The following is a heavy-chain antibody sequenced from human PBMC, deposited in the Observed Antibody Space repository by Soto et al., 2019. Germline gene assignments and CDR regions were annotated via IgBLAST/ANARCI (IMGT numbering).Heavy chain of an antibody. Sequence: ASVKVSCKASGYTFTTHAMHWVRQAPGQSLEWMGWINGGTGQTRHSQRFQGRVTITRDTSASTAYMELSSLRSEDTAVYYCARGKGMEENYYYYGLDIWGQGTTVTVSS. D-gene: IGHD1-1*01. J-gene: IGHJ6*02. CDR2: INGGTGQT. V-gene: IGHV1-3*01. CDR3: ARGKGMEENYYYYGLDI. CDR1: GYTFTTHA.